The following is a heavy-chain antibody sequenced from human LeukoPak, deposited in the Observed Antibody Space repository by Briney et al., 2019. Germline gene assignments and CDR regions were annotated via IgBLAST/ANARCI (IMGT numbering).Heavy chain of an antibody. J-gene: IGHJ2*01. V-gene: IGHV4-59*01. D-gene: IGHD5-18*01. CDR3: ARYWGVQLWPHWYFDL. CDR1: GGSISSYY. CDR2: IYYSGST. Sequence: SEPLSLTCTVSGGSISSYYWSWFRQTPGKGPEWIGYIYYSGSTKYNPSLKSRVTISVDRSKNQFPLKLNSVTAADTAVYYCARYWGVQLWPHWYFDLWGRGSLVTVSS.